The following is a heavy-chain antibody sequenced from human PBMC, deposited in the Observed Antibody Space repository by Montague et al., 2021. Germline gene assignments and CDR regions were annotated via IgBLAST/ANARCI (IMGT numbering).Heavy chain of an antibody. CDR1: GGSFSGYY. CDR2: INHSGTT. Sequence: SETLSLTCAVYGGSFSGYYWSWIRQPPGKGLEWLGEINHSGTTNYNPSLKSRVTISVDTSTNQFSLKLSFVTAADTAVYYCARANGYDFDYWGQGTLVTVSS. J-gene: IGHJ4*02. D-gene: IGHD1-1*01. CDR3: ARANGYDFDY. V-gene: IGHV4-34*01.